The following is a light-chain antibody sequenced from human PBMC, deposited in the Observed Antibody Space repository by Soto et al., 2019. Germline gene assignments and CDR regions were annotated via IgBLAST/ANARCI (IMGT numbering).Light chain of an antibody. Sequence: EIVLTQSPATLSLSPGERATLSCRASQSVTSSFLAWYQQKPGQAPRLLIYSASHRATGIPDRFSGSESGTDFTLTIGRLQPEDFAVYYCQQYGDSRWTFGQGTKVDI. CDR2: SAS. CDR3: QQYGDSRWT. J-gene: IGKJ1*01. CDR1: QSVTSSF. V-gene: IGKV3-20*01.